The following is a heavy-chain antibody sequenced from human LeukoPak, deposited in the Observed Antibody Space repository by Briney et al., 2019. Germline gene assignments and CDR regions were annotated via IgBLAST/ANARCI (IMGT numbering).Heavy chain of an antibody. V-gene: IGHV3-74*01. J-gene: IGHJ5*02. CDR2: INSDGGST. CDR1: GFTFSSYW. Sequence: GGSLRLSCAASGFTFSSYWMHWVRQAPGKGLVWVSRINSDGGSTSYADSVKGRFTISRDNAKNTLYLQMNSLRAEDTAVYYCARDQFWLLNWFDPWGQGTLVTVSS. CDR3: ARDQFWLLNWFDP. D-gene: IGHD2-21*01.